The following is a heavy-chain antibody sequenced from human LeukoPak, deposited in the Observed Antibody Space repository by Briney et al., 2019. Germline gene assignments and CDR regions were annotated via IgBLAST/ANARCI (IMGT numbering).Heavy chain of an antibody. Sequence: GGSLRLSCAASGFTFSSYGMHWVRQAPGKGLEWVAVISYDGSNKYYADSVKGRFTISRDNSKNTLYLQMNSLRAEDTAVYYCAKDRVPVVVVPAAMDYWGQGTLVTVSS. J-gene: IGHJ4*02. V-gene: IGHV3-30*18. CDR2: ISYDGSNK. CDR3: AKDRVPVVVVPAAMDY. D-gene: IGHD2-2*01. CDR1: GFTFSSYG.